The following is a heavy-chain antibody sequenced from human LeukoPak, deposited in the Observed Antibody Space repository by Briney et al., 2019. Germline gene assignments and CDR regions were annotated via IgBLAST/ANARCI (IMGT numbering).Heavy chain of an antibody. V-gene: IGHV3-53*04. Sequence: PGGSLRLSCAASGFTVSSNYMSWVRQAPGKGLEWLSVIYTDGSTYYADSVKGRLTISRHNSKNTLDLQMNSLRDEDTAVYYCARDRGANWFDPWGQGTLVTVSS. J-gene: IGHJ5*02. D-gene: IGHD1-26*01. CDR3: ARDRGANWFDP. CDR2: IYTDGST. CDR1: GFTVSSNY.